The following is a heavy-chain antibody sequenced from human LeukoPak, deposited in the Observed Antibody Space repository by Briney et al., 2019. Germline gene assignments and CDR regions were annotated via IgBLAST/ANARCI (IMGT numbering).Heavy chain of an antibody. Sequence: SQTLSLTCAISGDSVSSNSAAWHWIRQSPSRGLEWLGRTYYRSKWYNDYAVSVKSRITINPDTSKNQFSLQLNSVTPEDTAVYYCARQKGGYYDTSGPRGYMDVWGKGTTVTVSS. D-gene: IGHD3-22*01. V-gene: IGHV6-1*01. CDR3: ARQKGGYYDTSGPRGYMDV. CDR1: GDSVSSNSAA. CDR2: TYYRSKWYN. J-gene: IGHJ6*03.